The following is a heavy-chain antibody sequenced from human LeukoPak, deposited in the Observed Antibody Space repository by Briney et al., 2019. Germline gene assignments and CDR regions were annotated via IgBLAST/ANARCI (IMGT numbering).Heavy chain of an antibody. Sequence: ASVKVSCKASGYTFTSYYMHWVRQAPGQGLEWMGIINPSGGSTSYAQKFQGRVTVTEDTSTDTAYMELSSLRSEDTAVYYCATGIGDYWGQGTLVTVSS. J-gene: IGHJ4*02. CDR3: ATGIGDY. D-gene: IGHD3-10*01. CDR2: INPSGGST. CDR1: GYTFTSYY. V-gene: IGHV1-46*01.